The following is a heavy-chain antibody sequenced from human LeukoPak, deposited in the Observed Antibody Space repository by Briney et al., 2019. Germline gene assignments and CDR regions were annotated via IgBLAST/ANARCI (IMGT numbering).Heavy chain of an antibody. D-gene: IGHD5-18*01. CDR1: GFTFSSYA. CDR3: AKDLQLWSFDY. CDR2: ISGRGGST. Sequence: GGSLRLSCAASGFTFSSYAMSWVRQAPGKGLEWVSAISGRGGSTYYADSAKGRFTISRDNSKNTLYLQMNSLRAEDTAVYYCAKDLQLWSFDYWGQGTLVTVSS. V-gene: IGHV3-23*01. J-gene: IGHJ4*02.